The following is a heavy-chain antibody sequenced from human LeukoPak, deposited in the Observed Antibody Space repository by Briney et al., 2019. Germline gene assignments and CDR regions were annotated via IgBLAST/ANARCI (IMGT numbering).Heavy chain of an antibody. CDR2: IYYSGST. V-gene: IGHV4-61*01. Sequence: SETLSLTCTVSGRSVSSVSYYWSWIRQPPGKGLEWTGYIYYSGSTNYNSSLKSRVNISVYTYKNQSSLKLNSVTAADTAVYYWARSATIGPRYCSSTSCTDYWGQGTLVTVSS. D-gene: IGHD2-2*01. J-gene: IGHJ4*02. CDR3: ARSATIGPRYCSSTSCTDY. CDR1: GRSVSSVSYY.